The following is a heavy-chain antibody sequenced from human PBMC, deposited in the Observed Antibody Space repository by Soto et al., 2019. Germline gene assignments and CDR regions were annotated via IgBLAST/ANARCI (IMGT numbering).Heavy chain of an antibody. CDR2: ISYDGSNK. CDR3: AKAHYDFWSGPDNYGMDV. CDR1: GFPFSSYS. V-gene: IGHV3-30*18. Sequence: GGALRRSCAASGFPFSSYSMHWVRQAPGMGLEWVAVISYDGSNKYYADSVKGRFTISRDNSKNTLYLQMNSLRAEDTAVYYCAKAHYDFWSGPDNYGMDVWGQGTTVSVSS. D-gene: IGHD3-3*01. J-gene: IGHJ6*02.